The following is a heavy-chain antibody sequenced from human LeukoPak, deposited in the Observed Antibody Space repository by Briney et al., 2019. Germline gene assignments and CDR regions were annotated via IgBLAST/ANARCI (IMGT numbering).Heavy chain of an antibody. CDR1: GGTFSSYA. Sequence: SVKVSCKASGGTFSSYAISWVRQAPGQGLEWMGGIIPIFGTANYAQKFQGRVTMTTDESTSTAYMELSSLRSEDTAVYYCASAYCSSTSCYRGDAFDIWGQGTMVTVSS. CDR3: ASAYCSSTSCYRGDAFDI. V-gene: IGHV1-69*05. J-gene: IGHJ3*02. D-gene: IGHD2-2*01. CDR2: IIPIFGTA.